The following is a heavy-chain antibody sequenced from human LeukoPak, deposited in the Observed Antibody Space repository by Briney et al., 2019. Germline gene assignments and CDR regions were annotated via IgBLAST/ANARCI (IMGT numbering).Heavy chain of an antibody. V-gene: IGHV7-4-1*02. J-gene: IGHJ4*02. CDR3: ARDVKVGSSWSKANY. D-gene: IGHD6-13*01. Sequence: ASVKVSCKASGYTFTSYAMNWMRQAPGQGLEWMGWINTNTGNPTYAQGFTGRFVFSLDTSVSTAYLQISSLKAEDTAVYYCARDVKVGSSWSKANYWGQGTLVTVSS. CDR2: INTNTGNP. CDR1: GYTFTSYA.